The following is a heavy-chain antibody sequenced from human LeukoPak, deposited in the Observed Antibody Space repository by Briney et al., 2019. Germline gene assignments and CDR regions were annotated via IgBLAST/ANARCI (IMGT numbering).Heavy chain of an antibody. CDR1: GFAFSSHA. J-gene: IGHJ4*02. Sequence: PGGSLRLSCAASGFAFSSHAMSWVRQAPGKGLEYVSAIIGGADSTYYADSVKGRFTISGDNSKNTLYLQMNSLRAEDTAVYYCAKRSPFYFDYWGQGTLVSVSS. V-gene: IGHV3-23*01. CDR2: IIGGADST. CDR3: AKRSPFYFDY.